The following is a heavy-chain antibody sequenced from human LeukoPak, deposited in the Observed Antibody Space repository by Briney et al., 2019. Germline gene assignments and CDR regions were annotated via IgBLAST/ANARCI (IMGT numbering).Heavy chain of an antibody. D-gene: IGHD5-18*01. Sequence: SETLSLTCTVSGGSISSYYWSWIRQPPGKGLEWIGYIYYSGSTNYNPSLKSRVTISVDTSKNQFSLKLSSVTAADTAVYYCARGGYSYGFPFDYWGQGTLVTASS. CDR3: ARGGYSYGFPFDY. V-gene: IGHV4-59*01. CDR2: IYYSGST. CDR1: GGSISSYY. J-gene: IGHJ4*02.